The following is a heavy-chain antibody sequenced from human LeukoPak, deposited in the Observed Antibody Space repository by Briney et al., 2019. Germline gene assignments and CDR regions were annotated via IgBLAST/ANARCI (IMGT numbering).Heavy chain of an antibody. CDR1: GGSISSSSSY. V-gene: IGHV4-61*05. CDR2: ISYSGSP. J-gene: IGHJ3*02. CDR3: ARGYTAFDI. Sequence: SETLSLTCSVSGGSISSSSSYWGWIRQPPGKGLEWIGYISYSGSPNYNPSLKSRVTISVETSKNQFSLKLTSVTAADTAVYYCARGYTAFDIWGQGTMVTVSS. D-gene: IGHD5-18*01.